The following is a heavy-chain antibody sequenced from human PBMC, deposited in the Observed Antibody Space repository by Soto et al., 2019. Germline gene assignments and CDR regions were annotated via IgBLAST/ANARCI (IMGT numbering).Heavy chain of an antibody. CDR1: AFTFNFYS. J-gene: IGHJ4*02. CDR2: ISFDESKE. D-gene: IGHD3-10*01. V-gene: IGHV3-30-3*01. CDR3: ARGSDFYFGSGNLDY. Sequence: QVQLVESGGGVVQPGRSLRLSCAASAFTFNFYSMHWVRQAPGKGLEWVAVISFDESKEFYADSVKGRFTISRDNSNNTLYLQMNSLRAEDTAVSYCARGSDFYFGSGNLDYWGQGSLVTVSS.